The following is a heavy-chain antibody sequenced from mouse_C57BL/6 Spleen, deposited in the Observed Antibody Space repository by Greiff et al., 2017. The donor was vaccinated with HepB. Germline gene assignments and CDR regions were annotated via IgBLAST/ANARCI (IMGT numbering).Heavy chain of an antibody. CDR1: GYTFTSYW. J-gene: IGHJ2*01. Sequence: QVQLQQPGAELVRPGSSVKLSCKASGYTFTSYWMHWVKQRPIQGLEWIGNIDPSDSETHYNQKFKDKATLTVDKSSSTAYMQLSSLTSEDSAVYYGARGGYDGYYFDYWGQGTTLTVSS. V-gene: IGHV1-52*01. D-gene: IGHD2-3*01. CDR2: IDPSDSET. CDR3: ARGGYDGYYFDY.